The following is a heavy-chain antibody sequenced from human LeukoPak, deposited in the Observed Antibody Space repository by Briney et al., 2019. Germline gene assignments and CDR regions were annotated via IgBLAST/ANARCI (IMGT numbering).Heavy chain of an antibody. Sequence: PGGSLRLSCAASGFTFSSYAMSWVRQAPGKGLEWVSAISGSGGSTYYADSVKGRFTISRDNSKNTLYLQMNSLRAEDTAVYYCAKDFSYDSSGYQGYFDYWGQGTLVTVSS. D-gene: IGHD3-22*01. CDR1: GFTFSSYA. J-gene: IGHJ4*02. CDR3: AKDFSYDSSGYQGYFDY. V-gene: IGHV3-23*01. CDR2: ISGSGGST.